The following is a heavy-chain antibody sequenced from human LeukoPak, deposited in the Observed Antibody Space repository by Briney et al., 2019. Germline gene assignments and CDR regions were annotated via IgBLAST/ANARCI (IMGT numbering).Heavy chain of an antibody. CDR2: ISAYNGNT. D-gene: IGHD3-22*01. CDR3: ARSHYYDSSRYYYHFDY. V-gene: IGHV1-18*01. CDR1: GYTFTSYG. Sequence: ASVKVSCKASGYTFTSYGISWVRQAPGQGLEWMGWISAYNGNTNYAQKLQGRVTMTTDTSTSTAYMELRSLRSDHTAVYYCARSHYYDSSRYYYHFDYWGQGTLVTASS. J-gene: IGHJ4*02.